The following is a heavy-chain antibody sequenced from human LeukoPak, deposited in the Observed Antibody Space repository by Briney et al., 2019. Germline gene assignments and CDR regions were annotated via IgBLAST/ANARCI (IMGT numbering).Heavy chain of an antibody. CDR2: INPSAGST. CDR3: ARDSQGYYYYGMDV. V-gene: IGHV1-46*01. J-gene: IGHJ6*02. CDR1: GYTFTSYY. Sequence: ASVKVSCKASGYTFTSYYMHWVRRAPGQGLDWVGIINPSAGSTTYAQKFQGRVTMTRDTSTSTVYMELSSLRSEDTAVYYCARDSQGYYYYGMDVWGQGTTVTVS.